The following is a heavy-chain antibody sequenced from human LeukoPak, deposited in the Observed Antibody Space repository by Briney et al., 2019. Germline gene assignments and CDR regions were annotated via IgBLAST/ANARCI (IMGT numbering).Heavy chain of an antibody. CDR3: TTDPGEY. V-gene: IGHV3-49*04. Sequence: GGSLRLSCTVSGFTFGDNAMNWVRQAPGKGLEWVGFIRSKAYGATTEYAASVKGRFTISRDDSKSIAYLQMNSLKTEDTAVYYCTTDPGEYWGQGTLVAVSS. J-gene: IGHJ4*02. D-gene: IGHD1-26*01. CDR1: GFTFGDNA. CDR2: IRSKAYGATT.